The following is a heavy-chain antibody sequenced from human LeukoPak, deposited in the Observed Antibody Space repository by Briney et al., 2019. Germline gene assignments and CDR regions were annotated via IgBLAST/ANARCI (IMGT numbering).Heavy chain of an antibody. CDR3: TRGVALSDHGIIDS. CDR1: GYSVSSGFF. J-gene: IGHJ4*02. V-gene: IGHV4-38-2*01. CDR2: IYHNGIT. Sequence: SETLSLTCAVSGYSVSSGFFWGWIRQPPGKGLEWIATIYHNGITHYNPSLKSRVTISIDTSKNQFSLKMSSVTAADTAVYYCTRGVALSDHGIIDSWGQGTLATVSS. D-gene: IGHD1-1*01.